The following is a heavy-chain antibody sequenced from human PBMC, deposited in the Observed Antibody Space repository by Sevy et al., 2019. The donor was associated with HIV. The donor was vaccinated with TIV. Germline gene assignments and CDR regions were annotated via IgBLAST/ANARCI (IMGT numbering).Heavy chain of an antibody. V-gene: IGHV3-66*02. CDR1: GFIVNDKY. Sequence: GGSLRLSCAISGFIVNDKYIIWVRQAPGKGLGWVSVIFSSGSTYYADSAKGRFTISRDNSKNTVYLQMNSVRAEDTAVYYCVSLFLSYRSGWSYFDYWGQGTLVTVSS. D-gene: IGHD6-19*01. CDR3: VSLFLSYRSGWSYFDY. CDR2: IFSSGST. J-gene: IGHJ4*02.